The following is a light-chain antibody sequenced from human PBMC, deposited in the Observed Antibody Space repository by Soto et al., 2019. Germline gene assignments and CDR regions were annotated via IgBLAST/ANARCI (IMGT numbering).Light chain of an antibody. J-gene: IGKJ4*01. V-gene: IGKV3-11*01. CDR2: DAS. CDR3: QQRSNRLT. CDR1: QSVSTY. Sequence: EVVMTQSPATLSLSPGEGATLSCRASQSVSTYLAWYQQKPGQAPRLLIYDASNRATGIPARFSGSGSGTDFTLTISSLEPEDFAVYYCQQRSNRLTFGGGTKVDI.